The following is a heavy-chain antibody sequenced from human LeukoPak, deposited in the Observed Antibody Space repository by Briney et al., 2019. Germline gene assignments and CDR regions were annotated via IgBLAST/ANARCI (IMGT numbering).Heavy chain of an antibody. CDR3: ARGHGRGYSGYDDDY. J-gene: IGHJ4*02. CDR1: GYTFTSYG. Sequence: ASVKVSCKASGYTFTSYGISWVRQAPGQGLEWMGWISAYNGNTNYAQKLQGRVTMTTDTSTSTAYMELRSLRPDDTAVYYCARGHGRGYSGYDDDYWGQGTLVTVSS. V-gene: IGHV1-18*01. CDR2: ISAYNGNT. D-gene: IGHD5-12*01.